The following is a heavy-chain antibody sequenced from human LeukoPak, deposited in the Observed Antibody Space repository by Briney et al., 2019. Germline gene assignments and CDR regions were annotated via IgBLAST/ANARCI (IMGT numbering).Heavy chain of an antibody. CDR3: ARGLSGYASSLGY. J-gene: IGHJ4*02. CDR1: GFTFSSYW. CDR2: INSDGSST. Sequence: GGSLRLSCAASGFTFSSYWMHWVRQAPGKGLVWVSRINSDGSSTSYADSVRGRFSISRDNAKNTLYLQMNSLGAEDTAVYYCARGLSGYASSLGYWGQGTLVTVSA. V-gene: IGHV3-74*01. D-gene: IGHD6-6*01.